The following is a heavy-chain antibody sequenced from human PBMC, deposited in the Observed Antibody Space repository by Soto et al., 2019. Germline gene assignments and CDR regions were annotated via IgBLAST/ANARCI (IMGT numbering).Heavy chain of an antibody. CDR3: ARSQYSSSWYPFDY. J-gene: IGHJ4*02. V-gene: IGHV3-30*03. CDR1: GFSFSTYG. CDR2: ISNDGSNK. Sequence: PGGSLRLSCAASGFSFSTYGMHWVRQAPGKGLEWVAFISNDGSNKYYADSVKGRFTISRDNSKNTLYLQMNSLRAEDTAVFYCARSQYSSSWYPFDYWGQGTLVTVSS. D-gene: IGHD6-13*01.